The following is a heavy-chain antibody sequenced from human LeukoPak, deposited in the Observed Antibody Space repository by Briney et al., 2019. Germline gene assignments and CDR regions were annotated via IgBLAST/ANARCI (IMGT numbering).Heavy chain of an antibody. V-gene: IGHV3-21*01. CDR2: ISSSSSYI. D-gene: IGHD5-18*01. CDR3: AMLAEYGYPLDY. J-gene: IGHJ4*02. Sequence: PGGSLRLSCAASGFTFSSYSMNWVRQAPGKGLEWVSSISSSSSYINYADSVKGRFTISRDNSKNTLYLQMNSLRAEDTAVYYCAMLAEYGYPLDYWGQGTLVTVSS. CDR1: GFTFSSYS.